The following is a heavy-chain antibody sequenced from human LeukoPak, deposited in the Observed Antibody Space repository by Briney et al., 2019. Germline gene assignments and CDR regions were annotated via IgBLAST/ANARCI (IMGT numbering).Heavy chain of an antibody. CDR1: GFTFSSYS. J-gene: IGHJ4*02. D-gene: IGHD3-9*01. Sequence: GGSLRLSCAASGFTFSSYSMNWVRQAPGKGLEWVSSISSSSSYIYYADSVKGRFTISRDNAKNSLYLQMNSLRAEDTAVYYCARGNEGDILTGYSDYRGQGTLVTVSS. CDR2: ISSSSSYI. CDR3: ARGNEGDILTGYSDY. V-gene: IGHV3-21*01.